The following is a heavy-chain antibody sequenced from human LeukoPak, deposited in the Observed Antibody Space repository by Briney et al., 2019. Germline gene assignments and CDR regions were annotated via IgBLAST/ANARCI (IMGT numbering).Heavy chain of an antibody. CDR3: ASQIVVVPAAEEGSDY. J-gene: IGHJ4*02. D-gene: IGHD2-2*01. Sequence: GGSLRLSCAASGFTFSSYWMSWVRQAPGKGLEWVSYISSSGSTIYYADSVKGRFTISRDNAKNSLYLQMNSLRAEDTAVYYCASQIVVVPAAEEGSDYWGQGTLVTVSS. CDR2: ISSSGSTI. V-gene: IGHV3-48*04. CDR1: GFTFSSYW.